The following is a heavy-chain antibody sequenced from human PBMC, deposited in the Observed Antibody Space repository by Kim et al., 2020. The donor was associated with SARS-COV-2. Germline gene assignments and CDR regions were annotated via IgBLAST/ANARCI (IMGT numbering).Heavy chain of an antibody. CDR3: ARGRRYFDWLSPYYYYYAMDV. CDR1: GYTFTSYD. J-gene: IGHJ6*02. V-gene: IGHV1-8*01. D-gene: IGHD3-9*01. Sequence: ASVKVSCKASGYTFTSYDINWVRQATGQGLEWMGWMNPNSGNTGYAQKFQGRVTMTRNTSISTAYMELSSLRSEDTAVYYCARGRRYFDWLSPYYYYYAMDVWGQGTTVTVSS. CDR2: MNPNSGNT.